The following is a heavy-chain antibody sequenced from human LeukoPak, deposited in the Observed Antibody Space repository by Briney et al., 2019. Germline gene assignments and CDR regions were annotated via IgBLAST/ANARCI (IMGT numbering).Heavy chain of an antibody. CDR3: ARGRKQLWFGDSRKNWFDP. CDR2: ISVYNGNT. V-gene: IGHV1-18*01. Sequence: ASVKVSCKASGYTFTSYGITWVRQAPGQGLEWMGWISVYNGNTNYAQKLQGRVTMTTDTSTSTAYMELRSLRSDDTAVYYCARGRKQLWFGDSRKNWFDPWGQGTLVTVSS. J-gene: IGHJ5*02. D-gene: IGHD3-10*01. CDR1: GYTFTSYG.